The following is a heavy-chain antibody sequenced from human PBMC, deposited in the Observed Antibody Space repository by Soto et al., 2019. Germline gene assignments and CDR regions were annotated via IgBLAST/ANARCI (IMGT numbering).Heavy chain of an antibody. CDR2: IIPILGIA. V-gene: IGHV1-69*02. D-gene: IGHD3-22*01. CDR1: GGTFSSY. J-gene: IGHJ4*02. CDR3: ARLLYYASSGYPVDY. Sequence: QVQLVQSGAEVKKPGSSVKVSCKASGGTFSSYISWVRQAPGQGLEWMGRIIPILGIANYAQKFQGRVTITADKSPSPAYMELSSLRSENTAVYYCARLLYYASSGYPVDYWGQGTLVTVSS.